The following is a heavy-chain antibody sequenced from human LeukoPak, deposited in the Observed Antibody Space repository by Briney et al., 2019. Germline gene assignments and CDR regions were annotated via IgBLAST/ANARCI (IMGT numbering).Heavy chain of an antibody. CDR3: AKDRSWAIWFGELLYADY. J-gene: IGHJ4*02. D-gene: IGHD3-10*01. V-gene: IGHV3-23*01. CDR2: ISGSGGST. Sequence: PGGSLRLSCAASGFTFSSYAMSWVRQAPGKGLEWVSAISGSGGSTYYADSVKGRFTISRDNSKNTLYLQMNSLRAEDTAVYYCAKDRSWAIWFGELLYADYWGQGTLVTVSS. CDR1: GFTFSSYA.